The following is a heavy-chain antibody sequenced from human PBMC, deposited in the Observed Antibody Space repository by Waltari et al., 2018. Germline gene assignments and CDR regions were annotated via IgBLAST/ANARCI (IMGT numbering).Heavy chain of an antibody. CDR3: GRIAFGDDGGYFQH. CDR1: GGSISTNYN. D-gene: IGHD4-17*01. CDR2: MQYRGST. Sequence: LQLQESGPGLVQPSETLSLTCTVSGGSISTNYNWGWIRQPPGKGLEWMGNMQYRGSTFYNPSLKSRVTISLDTSKNQFSLRLSSVGAADTAVYFCGRIAFGDDGGYFQHWGQGTLVTVSS. J-gene: IGHJ1*01. V-gene: IGHV4-39*01.